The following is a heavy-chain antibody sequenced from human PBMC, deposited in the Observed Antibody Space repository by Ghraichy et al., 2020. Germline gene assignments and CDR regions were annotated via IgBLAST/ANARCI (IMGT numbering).Heavy chain of an antibody. Sequence: SETLSLTCGVSGASITTGYYSWTWIRQSPGKGLEWIGYIYYSGSAHHNPSLKSRVTISVDGSRNRFSLDVTSVTAADAVVYYCAVLASHGVDVWGQGTTV. J-gene: IGHJ6*02. V-gene: IGHV4-30-2*06. D-gene: IGHD3-3*01. CDR1: GASITTGYYS. CDR2: IYYSGSA. CDR3: AVLASHGVDV.